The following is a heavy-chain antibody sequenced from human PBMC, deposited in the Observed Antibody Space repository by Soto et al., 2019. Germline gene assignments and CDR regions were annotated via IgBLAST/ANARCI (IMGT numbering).Heavy chain of an antibody. Sequence: PVGSLRLSCAASGFSFGSYALSWVRQAPGKGLEWVSTISGSDGKTFYADAVKGRFSISRDTSQNTLYLQMISLRADDTAIYYCARWSYLDYWGQGTRVTVSS. CDR3: ARWSYLDY. CDR2: ISGSDGKT. J-gene: IGHJ4*02. CDR1: GFSFGSYA. D-gene: IGHD3-3*01. V-gene: IGHV3-23*01.